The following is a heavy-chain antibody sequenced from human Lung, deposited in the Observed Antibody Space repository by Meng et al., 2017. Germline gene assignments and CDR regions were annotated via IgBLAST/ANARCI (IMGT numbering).Heavy chain of an antibody. CDR3: ARGPTTMAHDFDY. V-gene: IGHV4-34*01. J-gene: IGHJ4*02. D-gene: IGHD4-11*01. CDR2: INHSGST. CDR1: GGSFSDYY. Sequence: QWDLQQWGAGLLKPSETLSLTCVVSGGSFSDYYWSWIRQPPGKGLEWIGEINHSGSTNYNPSLESRATISVDTSQNNLSLKLSSVTAADSAVYYCARGPTTMAHDFDYWGQGTLVTVSS.